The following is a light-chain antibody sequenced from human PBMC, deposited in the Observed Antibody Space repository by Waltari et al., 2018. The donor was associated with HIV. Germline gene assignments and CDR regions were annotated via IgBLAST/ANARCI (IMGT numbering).Light chain of an antibody. V-gene: IGLV1-51*02. CDR1: SPNIGKNY. J-gene: IGLJ2*01. Sequence: QSVLTQPPSVSAAPGQQVHISCPGGSPNIGKNYVDGYQHPPGTTPKLLIPENYQRPSGSPDRFSGSKSGTSATLGITGLQPGDEADYYCGTWDSSLSAGVFGGGTKLTVL. CDR2: ENY. CDR3: GTWDSSLSAGV.